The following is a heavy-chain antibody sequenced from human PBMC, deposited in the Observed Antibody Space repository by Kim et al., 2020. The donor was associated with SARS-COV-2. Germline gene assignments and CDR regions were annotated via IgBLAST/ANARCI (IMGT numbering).Heavy chain of an antibody. J-gene: IGHJ3*02. CDR3: ARSGRHFDWLLYLDAFDI. V-gene: IGHV4-59*08. Sequence: SETLSLTCTVSGGSISSYYWSWIRQPPGKGLEWIGYIYYSGSTNYNPSLKSRVTISVDTSKNQFSLKLSSVTAADTAVYYCARSGRHFDWLLYLDAFDIWGQGTMVTVSS. D-gene: IGHD3-9*01. CDR1: GGSISSYY. CDR2: IYYSGST.